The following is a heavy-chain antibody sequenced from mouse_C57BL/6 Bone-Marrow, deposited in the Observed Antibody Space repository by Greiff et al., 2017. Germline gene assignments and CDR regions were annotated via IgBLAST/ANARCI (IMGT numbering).Heavy chain of an antibody. CDR3: ARDRDGVITTVNYYAMDY. CDR2: IWWDDDK. V-gene: IGHV8-8*01. J-gene: IGHJ4*01. Sequence: QVTLKESGPGILQPSQTLSLTCSFSGFSLSTFGMGVGWIRQPSGKGLEWLAHIWWDDDKYYNPALKSRLTISKDTSKNQVFLKIANVDTADTATYYCARDRDGVITTVNYYAMDYWGQGTSVTVSS. D-gene: IGHD1-1*01. CDR1: GFSLSTFGMG.